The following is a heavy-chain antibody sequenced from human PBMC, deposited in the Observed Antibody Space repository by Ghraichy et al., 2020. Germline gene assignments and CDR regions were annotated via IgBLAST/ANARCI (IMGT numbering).Heavy chain of an antibody. CDR2: ITSSSNYL. Sequence: GESLNISCAASGFTFSPYGMNWVRQAPGKGLEWVASITSSSNYLYYAASVKGRFTISRDNTRSSLFLQMNDLRAEDTAVYYCARERGSGAYFYGLDVWGQGTTVTVS. CDR1: GFTFSPYG. V-gene: IGHV3-21*01. J-gene: IGHJ6*02. CDR3: ARERGSGAYFYGLDV. D-gene: IGHD1-26*01.